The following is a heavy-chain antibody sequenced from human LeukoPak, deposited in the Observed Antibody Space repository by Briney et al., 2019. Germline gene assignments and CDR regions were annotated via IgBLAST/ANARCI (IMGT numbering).Heavy chain of an antibody. Sequence: PGGSLRLSCAASGFTFSSYWMSWVRQAPGKGLEWVANIKQDGSEKYYVDSVKGRFTISRDNAKNSLYLQMNNLRAEDTAVYYCRGDYGEIDYWGQGTLVTVSS. J-gene: IGHJ4*02. V-gene: IGHV3-7*01. D-gene: IGHD4-17*01. CDR3: RGDYGEIDY. CDR1: GFTFSSYW. CDR2: IKQDGSEK.